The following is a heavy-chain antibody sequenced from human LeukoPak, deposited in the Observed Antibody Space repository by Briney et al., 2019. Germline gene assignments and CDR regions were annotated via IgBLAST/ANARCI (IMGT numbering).Heavy chain of an antibody. J-gene: IGHJ5*02. CDR3: ARGSMTTVVTENWFDP. Sequence: SVKVSCKASGGTFSTYAISWVRQAPGQGLEWMGRIIPILGIANYAQKFQGRVTITADKSTSTAYMELSSLRSEDTAVYYCARGSMTTVVTENWFDPWGQGTLVTVSS. D-gene: IGHD4-23*01. CDR2: IIPILGIA. V-gene: IGHV1-69*04. CDR1: GGTFSTYA.